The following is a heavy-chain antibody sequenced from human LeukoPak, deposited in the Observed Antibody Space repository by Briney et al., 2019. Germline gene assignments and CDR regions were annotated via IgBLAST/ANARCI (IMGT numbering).Heavy chain of an antibody. CDR2: IYSGDKT. D-gene: IGHD3-22*01. Sequence: PGGSLRLSCAASGFTVSSKYMSWVRQAPGKGLEWVSVIYSGDKTYYADSVKGRFTISRDNSKNTLDLQMNSLGAEDTAVYYCARDLYDSSGYQRGYFQHWGQGTLVTVSS. J-gene: IGHJ1*01. V-gene: IGHV3-66*01. CDR1: GFTVSSKY. CDR3: ARDLYDSSGYQRGYFQH.